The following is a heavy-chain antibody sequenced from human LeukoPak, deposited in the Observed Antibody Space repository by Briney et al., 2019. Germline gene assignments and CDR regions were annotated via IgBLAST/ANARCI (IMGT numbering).Heavy chain of an antibody. CDR1: GYTFIGYY. D-gene: IGHD4-17*01. J-gene: IGHJ1*01. V-gene: IGHV1-2*02. CDR3: ARASYGALVGDERG. CDR2: INPNTGDT. Sequence: ASVKVSCKASGYTFIGYYMHWVRQAPGQGLEWMGWINPNTGDTDYAQKFQGRVTMTRDTSNGTAYMELRRLRSDGTAVYYCARASYGALVGDERGWGQGTLVTVSS.